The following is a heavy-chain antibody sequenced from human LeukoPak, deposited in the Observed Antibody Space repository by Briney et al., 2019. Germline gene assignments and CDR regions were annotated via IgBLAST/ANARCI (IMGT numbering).Heavy chain of an antibody. CDR1: GFTFSSYW. Sequence: PGGSLRLSCAASGFTFSSYWMSWVRQAPGKGLEWVANIKQDGSEKYYVDSVKGRFTISRDNAKNSLYLQMNSLRAEDTAVYYCARWSGAAGVYYYYYMDVWGKGTTVTVSS. CDR2: IKQDGSEK. D-gene: IGHD6-13*01. J-gene: IGHJ6*03. V-gene: IGHV3-7*01. CDR3: ARWSGAAGVYYYYYMDV.